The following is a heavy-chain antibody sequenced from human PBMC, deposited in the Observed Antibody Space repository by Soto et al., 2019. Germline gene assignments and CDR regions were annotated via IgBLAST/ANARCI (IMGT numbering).Heavy chain of an antibody. CDR2: ISGSGGST. CDR1: GFTFSSYA. V-gene: IGHV3-23*01. Sequence: GGSLRLSCAASGFTFSSYAMSWVRQAPGKGLEWVSAISGSGGSTYYADSVKGRFTISRDNSKNTLYLQMNSLRAEDTAVYYCAKRAYYDFWSGPRFDYWGQGTLVTVSS. D-gene: IGHD3-3*01. CDR3: AKRAYYDFWSGPRFDY. J-gene: IGHJ4*02.